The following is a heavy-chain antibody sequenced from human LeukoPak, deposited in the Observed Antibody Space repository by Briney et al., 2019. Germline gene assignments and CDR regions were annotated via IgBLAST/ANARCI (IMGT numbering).Heavy chain of an antibody. Sequence: ASVTVSFKASGYTFTSYYMHWVRQAPGQGLEWMGIINPSGGSTSYAQKFQGRVTMTRDMSTSTVYMELSSLRSEDTAVYYCARGAAPRMGATRPDYWGQGTLVTVSS. CDR3: ARGAAPRMGATRPDY. V-gene: IGHV1-46*01. CDR1: GYTFTSYY. D-gene: IGHD1-26*01. J-gene: IGHJ4*02. CDR2: INPSGGST.